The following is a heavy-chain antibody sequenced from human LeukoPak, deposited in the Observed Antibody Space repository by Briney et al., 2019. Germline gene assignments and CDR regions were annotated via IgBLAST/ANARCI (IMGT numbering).Heavy chain of an antibody. CDR2: ISSNGGNT. D-gene: IGHD5-24*01. Sequence: GGSLRLSCSASGFTFSGYPMHWVRQAPGKGLESVSTISSNGGNTHYADSVKGRFTISRDNSKNTLYLQMSSLRTEDTAVYYCVKDLDDYPPSDAFDLWGQGTVVTVSS. CDR1: GFTFSGYP. V-gene: IGHV3-64D*06. CDR3: VKDLDDYPPSDAFDL. J-gene: IGHJ3*01.